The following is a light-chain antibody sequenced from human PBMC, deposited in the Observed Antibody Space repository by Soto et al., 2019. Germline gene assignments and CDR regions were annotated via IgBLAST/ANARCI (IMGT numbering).Light chain of an antibody. CDR1: SSNIGGNY. J-gene: IGLJ2*01. Sequence: QSVLTQPPSASGTPGQGVTISCSGSSSNIGGNYVYWNQQLPGTAPKLLIYRNDQRPSGVPDRFSGSKSGTSASLAISGLRSEDEADYHCAAWDDSLTVVFGGGTKLTVL. CDR3: AAWDDSLTVV. V-gene: IGLV1-47*01. CDR2: RND.